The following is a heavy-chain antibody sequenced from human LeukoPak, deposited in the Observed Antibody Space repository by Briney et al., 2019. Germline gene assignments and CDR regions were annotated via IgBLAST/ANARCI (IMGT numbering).Heavy chain of an antibody. Sequence: SETLSLTCTVSGGSISSHTYYWGWIRQAPGKGLEWIGSIYYSGNTYYNPSLKSRVTISVDTSKNQFSLELRSVIAAVYHCARHDAAAVVEYWGQGTLVTVSS. CDR3: ARHDAAAVVEY. D-gene: IGHD6-19*01. J-gene: IGHJ4*02. CDR2: IYYSGNT. V-gene: IGHV4-39*01. CDR1: GGSISSHTYY.